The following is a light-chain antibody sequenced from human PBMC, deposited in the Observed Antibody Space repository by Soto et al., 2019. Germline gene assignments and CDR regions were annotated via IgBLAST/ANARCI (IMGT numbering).Light chain of an antibody. CDR1: QSISSY. CDR2: AAS. CDR3: QQSYSTPQT. V-gene: IGKV1-39*01. Sequence: DIQMTQSPSSLSASVGDRVTITCRAIQSISSYLNWYQQKPGKAPKLLIYAASTLQTGVPSRFSGGGSGTDFTLTISSLQPEDFAAYYCQQSYSTPQTFGQGTKVDIK. J-gene: IGKJ1*01.